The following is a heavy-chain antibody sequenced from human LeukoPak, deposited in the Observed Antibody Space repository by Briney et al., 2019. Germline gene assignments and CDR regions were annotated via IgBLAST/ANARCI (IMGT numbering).Heavy chain of an antibody. CDR2: INPNSGGT. CDR3: ARDSSERVRFLEWLAIDGMDV. J-gene: IGHJ6*02. Sequence: GASVKVSCKTSGYTFTGHYMHWVRQAPGQGLEWMGRINPNSGGTDYAQKFQGRVTMTRDTSISTAYMELSGLRSDDTAVYYCARDSSERVRFLEWLAIDGMDVWGQGTTVTVSS. CDR1: GYTFTGHY. V-gene: IGHV1-2*06. D-gene: IGHD3-3*01.